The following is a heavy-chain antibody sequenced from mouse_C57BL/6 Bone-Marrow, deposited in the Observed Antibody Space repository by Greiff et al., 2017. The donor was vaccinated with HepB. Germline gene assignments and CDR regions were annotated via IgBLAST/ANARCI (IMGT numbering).Heavy chain of an antibody. CDR3: ASIYAMDY. J-gene: IGHJ4*01. Sequence: ESGPGLVKPSQSLSLTCSVTGYSITSGYYWNWIRQFPGNKLEWMGYISYDGSNNYNPSLKNRISITRDTSKNQFFLKLNSVTTEDTATYYCASIYAMDYWGQGTSVTVSS. CDR1: GYSITSGYY. CDR2: ISYDGSN. V-gene: IGHV3-6*01.